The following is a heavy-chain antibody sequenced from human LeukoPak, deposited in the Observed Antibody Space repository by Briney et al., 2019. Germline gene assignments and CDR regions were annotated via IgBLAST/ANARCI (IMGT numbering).Heavy chain of an antibody. CDR1: GYTFSSYW. CDR3: ARSRTAYYNVYADF. V-gene: IGHV3-7*01. J-gene: IGHJ4*02. Sequence: GGSLRLSCVASGYTFSSYWMSWFRQAPGKGLEWVANIKEDGSEKYYADYVKGRFTISRDNAKNSLSLQMSSLRDEDTAVFYCARSRTAYYNVYADFWGQGTLVTVSS. D-gene: IGHD1-26*01. CDR2: IKEDGSEK.